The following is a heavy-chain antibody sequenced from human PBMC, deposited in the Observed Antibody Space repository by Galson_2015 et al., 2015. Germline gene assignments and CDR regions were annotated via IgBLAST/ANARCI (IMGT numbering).Heavy chain of an antibody. CDR1: GFTVSSNY. CDR3: ARGLGSGYQADY. Sequence: SLRLSCAASGFTVSSNYMSWVRQTPGKGLEWVSVIYGDGTTYYADSVKGRFTISRDNSKNTLYLQMNSLTAEDTAVYYCARGLGSGYQADYWGQGTLVTVSS. V-gene: IGHV3-53*01. CDR2: IYGDGTT. D-gene: IGHD3-3*01. J-gene: IGHJ4*02.